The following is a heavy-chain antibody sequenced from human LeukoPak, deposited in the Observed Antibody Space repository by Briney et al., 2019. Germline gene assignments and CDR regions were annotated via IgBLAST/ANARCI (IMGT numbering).Heavy chain of an antibody. V-gene: IGHV4-59*01. Sequence: SETLSLTCTVSGGSISSYFWSWIRQPPGKGLEWIGYIYYSGSTSYNPSLKSRVTISVDTSKKQFSLKLSSVTAADTAFYYCARYIVSYPHDAFDIWGQGTMVTVSS. D-gene: IGHD1-26*01. CDR1: GGSISSYF. CDR2: IYYSGST. CDR3: ARYIVSYPHDAFDI. J-gene: IGHJ3*02.